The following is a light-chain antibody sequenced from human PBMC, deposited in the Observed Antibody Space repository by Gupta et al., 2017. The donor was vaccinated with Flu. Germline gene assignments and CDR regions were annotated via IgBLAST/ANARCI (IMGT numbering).Light chain of an antibody. Sequence: QSVLTQPPSLSAAPRQRVTISCSGSSSNIGNKAVNWYQQLPGTAPKLLMYDKELLPSGVPDRFSGSKSGTSASLAISGLQSEDEADYYCATWDDRLNGGVFGGGTNLTVL. CDR2: DKE. CDR1: SSNIGNKA. J-gene: IGLJ3*02. V-gene: IGLV1-36*01. CDR3: ATWDDRLNGGV.